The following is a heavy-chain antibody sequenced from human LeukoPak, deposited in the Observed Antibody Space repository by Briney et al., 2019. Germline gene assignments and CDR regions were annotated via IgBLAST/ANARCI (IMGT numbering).Heavy chain of an antibody. V-gene: IGHV4-4*09. CDR1: GGSMSSYY. CDR3: ARQAGYSSSWFDY. CDR2: IYTSGST. Sequence: PSETLSLTCTVSGGSMSSYYWSWILQPPGKGLEWIGYIYTSGSTNYNPSLKSRVTISVDTSKNQFSLKLSSVTAADTAVYYCARQAGYSSSWFDYWGQGTLVTVSS. D-gene: IGHD6-6*01. J-gene: IGHJ4*02.